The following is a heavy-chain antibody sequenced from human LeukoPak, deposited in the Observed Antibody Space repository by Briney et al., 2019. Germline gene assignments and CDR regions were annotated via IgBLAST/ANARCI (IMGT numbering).Heavy chain of an antibody. J-gene: IGHJ4*02. D-gene: IGHD3-22*01. Sequence: GESLKISCKGSGYSFTSYWIGWVRQMPGKGLEWVGIIYPGDSDTRYSPSFQGQVTISADKSISTAYLQWSSLKASDTAMYYCARRYYYDSSGYFHYFDYWGQGTLVTVSS. CDR2: IYPGDSDT. CDR3: ARRYYYDSSGYFHYFDY. CDR1: GYSFTSYW. V-gene: IGHV5-51*01.